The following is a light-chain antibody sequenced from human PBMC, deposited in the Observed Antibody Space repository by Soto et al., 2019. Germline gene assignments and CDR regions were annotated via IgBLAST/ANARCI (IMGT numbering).Light chain of an antibody. CDR3: QQRNSWPPTFT. CDR2: DTS. Sequence: EIVLTQSPATLSLSPGERATLSGRASQSVGSFLAWYQQKPGQAPRLLIYDTSIRATGIPAMFSGSGSGTDFTLTISSLEPEEFAVYYCQQRNSWPPTFTFGQGTRLEMK. CDR1: QSVGSF. V-gene: IGKV3-11*01. J-gene: IGKJ5*01.